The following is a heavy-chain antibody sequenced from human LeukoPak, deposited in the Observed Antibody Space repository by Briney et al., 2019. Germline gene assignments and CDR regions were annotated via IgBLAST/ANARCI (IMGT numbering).Heavy chain of an antibody. Sequence: SETLSLTCAVYGGSFSGYYWSWIRQPPGKGLEWIGEINHSGSTNYNPSLKGRVTISVDTPKNQFSLKLSSVIAADTAVYYCARPSRASSGSSDYWGQGTLVTVSS. CDR3: ARPSRASSGSSDY. V-gene: IGHV4-34*01. CDR1: GGSFSGYY. J-gene: IGHJ4*02. D-gene: IGHD3-10*01. CDR2: INHSGST.